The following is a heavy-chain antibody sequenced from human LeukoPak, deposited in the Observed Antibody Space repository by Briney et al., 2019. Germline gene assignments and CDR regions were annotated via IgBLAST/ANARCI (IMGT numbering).Heavy chain of an antibody. J-gene: IGHJ4*02. V-gene: IGHV1-8*01. Sequence: ASVKVSCKTSGYTFTNYDINWVRQATGQGLDGLGWMSPNNGNTGYAQKFQGRVTMTRHTSINTAYLELSSLRSEDTAVYYCASNPPRTGDFNSWGQGALVTVSS. CDR2: MSPNNGNT. CDR3: ASNPPRTGDFNS. CDR1: GYTFTNYD. D-gene: IGHD7-27*01.